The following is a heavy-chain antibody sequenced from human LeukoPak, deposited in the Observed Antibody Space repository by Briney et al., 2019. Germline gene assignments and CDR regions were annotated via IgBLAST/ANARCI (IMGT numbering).Heavy chain of an antibody. J-gene: IGHJ4*02. CDR3: ARRNIGATYYFDY. CDR2: ISSSSSTI. V-gene: IGHV3-11*01. CDR1: GFSFSDYY. D-gene: IGHD2-15*01. Sequence: GGSLRLSCAAFGFSFSDYYMNWIRQAPGGGLECVAYISSSSSTIHYADSVKGRFTISRDNAKNSLFLQMNNLRDEDTAIYYCARRNIGATYYFDYWGQGTLVTVSS.